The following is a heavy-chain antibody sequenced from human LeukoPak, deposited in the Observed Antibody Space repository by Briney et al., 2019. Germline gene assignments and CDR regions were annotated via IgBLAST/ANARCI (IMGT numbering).Heavy chain of an antibody. CDR3: ARHSGGGPDYYGSGSYYNSENWFDP. Sequence: PSETLSLTCTVSGGSISSYYWSWIRQPPGKGLEWVGYIYYSGSTNYNPSLKRRVTISVDTSKNQFSLKLSSLTAADTAVYYCARHSGGGPDYYGSGSYYNSENWFDPWGQGTLVTVSS. J-gene: IGHJ5*02. D-gene: IGHD3-10*01. CDR1: GGSISSYY. CDR2: IYYSGST. V-gene: IGHV4-59*08.